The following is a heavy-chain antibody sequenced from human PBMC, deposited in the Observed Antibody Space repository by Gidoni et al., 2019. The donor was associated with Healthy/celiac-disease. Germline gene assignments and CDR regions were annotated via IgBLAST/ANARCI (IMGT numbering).Heavy chain of an antibody. D-gene: IGHD2-21*02. CDR3: ARETYCGGDCYEHFDY. CDR1: GCTFTSSG. V-gene: IGHV1-18*01. J-gene: IGHJ4*02. Sequence: QVQLVPSGSEVEQPGTSVKVSCKSSGCTFTSSGISWVRQAPGQGLEWMGWISAYNGNTNYAQKLQGRVTMTTDTSTSTDYMELRSLRSDDTAVDYSARETYCGGDCYEHFDYWGQGTLVTVSS. CDR2: ISAYNGNT.